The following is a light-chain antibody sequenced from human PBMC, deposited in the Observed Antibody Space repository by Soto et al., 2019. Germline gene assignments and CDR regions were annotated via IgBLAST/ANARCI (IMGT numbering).Light chain of an antibody. CDR2: GAS. CDR1: QTVSSNF. V-gene: IGKV3-20*01. Sequence: EIVFTQSPGTLSLSPGERATLSCRASQTVSSNFLAWYQEKPGQAPRLLIYGASSRATGVPDRFSGSGSGTDFTLTISGLXPEDFAVYFCRQYGRSLGFAVGGGTKVDTK. J-gene: IGKJ4*01. CDR3: RQYGRSLGFA.